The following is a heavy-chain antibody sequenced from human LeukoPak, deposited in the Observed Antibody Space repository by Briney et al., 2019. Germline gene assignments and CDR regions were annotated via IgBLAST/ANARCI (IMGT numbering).Heavy chain of an antibody. CDR2: ISGSGGGT. CDR1: GFTFSSYA. Sequence: PGGSLRLSCAASGFTFSSYAMFWVRQAPGKGLEWVSYISGSGGGTRNADSVKGRFTISRDNSRNTLYLQMNSLRAEDTAVYYCAKGGYGPGTYNWFDPWGQGTLVTASS. V-gene: IGHV3-23*01. J-gene: IGHJ5*02. D-gene: IGHD3-10*01. CDR3: AKGGYGPGTYNWFDP.